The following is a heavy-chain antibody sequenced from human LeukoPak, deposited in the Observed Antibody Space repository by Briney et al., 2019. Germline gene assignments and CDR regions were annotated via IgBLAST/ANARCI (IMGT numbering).Heavy chain of an antibody. Sequence: GESLKISCKGSGYSFTSYWIGWVRQMPGKGLEWMGIIYPGDSDTRYSPSFQGQVTISADKSISTAYLQRSSLKASDTAMYYCARHRTDGYNYFPFDYWGQGTLVTVSS. D-gene: IGHD5-24*01. V-gene: IGHV5-51*01. J-gene: IGHJ4*02. CDR3: ARHRTDGYNYFPFDY. CDR1: GYSFTSYW. CDR2: IYPGDSDT.